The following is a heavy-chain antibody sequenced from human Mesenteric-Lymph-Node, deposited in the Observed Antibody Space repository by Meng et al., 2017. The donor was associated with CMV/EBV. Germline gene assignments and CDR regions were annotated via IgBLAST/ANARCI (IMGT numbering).Heavy chain of an antibody. Sequence: GSLRLSCAVYGGSFSGYYWSWIRQPPGKGLEWIGEINHSGSTNYNPSLKSRVTISVDTSKNQFSLKLSSVTAADTAVYYCAKRGNYCSSTSCYQRNWFDPWGQGTLVTVSS. CDR2: INHSGST. CDR1: GGSFSGYY. CDR3: AKRGNYCSSTSCYQRNWFDP. J-gene: IGHJ5*02. V-gene: IGHV4-34*01. D-gene: IGHD2-2*01.